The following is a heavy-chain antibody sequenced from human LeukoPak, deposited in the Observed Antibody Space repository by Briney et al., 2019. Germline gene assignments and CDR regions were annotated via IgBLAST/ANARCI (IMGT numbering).Heavy chain of an antibody. Sequence: PGGSLRLSCAASGFTFSSYWMSWVRQAPGKGLEWVSGISWNSGSIGYADSVKGRFTISRDNAKNSLYLQMNSLRAEDTALYYCARVRYSSGWYGIDYWGQGTLVTVSS. V-gene: IGHV3-9*01. J-gene: IGHJ4*02. CDR3: ARVRYSSGWYGIDY. D-gene: IGHD6-19*01. CDR2: ISWNSGSI. CDR1: GFTFSSYW.